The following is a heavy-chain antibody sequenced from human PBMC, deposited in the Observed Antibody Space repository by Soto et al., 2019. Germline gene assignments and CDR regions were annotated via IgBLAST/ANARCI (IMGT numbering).Heavy chain of an antibody. CDR3: ARAATYYYDSSGYVH. J-gene: IGHJ4*02. CDR1: GDSMSSSNW. CDR2: AHHSGRT. Sequence: LSLTCTVSGDSMSSSNWWNWVRQPPGKGLEWIGEAHHSGRTNYNPSLKSRVTISVDRSQNLFSLKLASVTAADTAVYYCARAATYYYDSSGYVHWGQGTLVTVSS. V-gene: IGHV4-4*02. D-gene: IGHD3-22*01.